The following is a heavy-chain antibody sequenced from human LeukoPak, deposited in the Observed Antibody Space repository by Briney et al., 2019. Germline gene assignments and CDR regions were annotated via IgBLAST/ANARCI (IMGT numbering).Heavy chain of an antibody. J-gene: IGHJ4*02. CDR1: GFIVSSNY. CDR2: IYSGGST. CDR3: ARDRGYYYFDY. V-gene: IGHV3-53*01. Sequence: PGGSLRLSCAASGFIVSSNYMNWVRQAPGKGLEWVSVIYSGGSTYYSDSVKGRFTISRDNSKNTVYLQMNSLRAEDTAVYYCARDRGYYYFDYWGQGTLVTVSS. D-gene: IGHD3-3*01.